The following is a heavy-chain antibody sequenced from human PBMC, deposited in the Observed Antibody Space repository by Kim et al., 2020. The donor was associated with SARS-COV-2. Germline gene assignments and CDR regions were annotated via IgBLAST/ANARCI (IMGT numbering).Heavy chain of an antibody. CDR2: ISYDGSNK. Sequence: GGSLRLSCAASGFTFSSYAMHWVRQAPGKGLEWVAVISYDGSNKYYADSVKGRFTISRDNSKNTLYLQMNSLRAEDTAVYYCARVGVTTVTAYYGMDVWGQGTTVTVSS. J-gene: IGHJ6*02. CDR3: ARVGVTTVTAYYGMDV. V-gene: IGHV3-30-3*01. D-gene: IGHD4-17*01. CDR1: GFTFSSYA.